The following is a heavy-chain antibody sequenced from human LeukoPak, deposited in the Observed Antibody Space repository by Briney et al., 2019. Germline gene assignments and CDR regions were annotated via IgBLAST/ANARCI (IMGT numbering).Heavy chain of an antibody. Sequence: PGGSLRLSCVASGFTFSSYGMHWVRQAPGKGLEWVAVIWYDGSNKYYADSVKGRFTISRGNSKNTLYLQMNSLRAEDTAVCYCARDQRGVVVPAPKKVSYYYYMDVWGKGTTVTVSS. CDR3: ARDQRGVVVPAPKKVSYYYYMDV. CDR2: IWYDGSNK. CDR1: GFTFSSYG. J-gene: IGHJ6*03. V-gene: IGHV3-33*01. D-gene: IGHD2-2*01.